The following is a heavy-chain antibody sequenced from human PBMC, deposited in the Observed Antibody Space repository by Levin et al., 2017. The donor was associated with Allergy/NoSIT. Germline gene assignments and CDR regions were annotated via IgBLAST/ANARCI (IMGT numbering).Heavy chain of an antibody. D-gene: IGHD5-12*01. CDR2: IIPIFGTA. J-gene: IGHJ4*02. Sequence: KISCKASGGTFSSYAISWVRQAPGQGLEWMGGIIPIFGTANYAQKFQGRVTITADESTSTAYMELSSLRSEDTAVYYCARGPLSERLGWLRFDGYYFDYWGQGTLVTVSS. CDR3: ARGPLSERLGWLRFDGYYFDY. V-gene: IGHV1-69*01. CDR1: GGTFSSYA.